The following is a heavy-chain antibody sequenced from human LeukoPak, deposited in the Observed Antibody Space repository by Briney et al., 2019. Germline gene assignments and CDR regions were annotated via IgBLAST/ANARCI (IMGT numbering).Heavy chain of an antibody. Sequence: PGESLKISCKGSGYSFTSYWIGWVRRMPGKGLDWMGIIYPGDSDDTTYSPSFQGQVTFSADKSISTAYLRWSSLQASDTAIYYCARLLGPNRALDYWGQGTLVTVSS. CDR2: IYPGDSDDT. CDR1: GYSFTSYW. V-gene: IGHV5-51*01. CDR3: ARLLGPNRALDY. J-gene: IGHJ4*02.